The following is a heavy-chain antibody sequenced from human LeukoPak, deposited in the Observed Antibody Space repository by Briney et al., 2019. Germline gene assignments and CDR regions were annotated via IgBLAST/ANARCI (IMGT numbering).Heavy chain of an antibody. CDR2: MNPNSDNT. V-gene: IGHV1-8*01. J-gene: IGHJ4*02. D-gene: IGHD2-2*01. Sequence: ASVKVSCNASGYTFINYDINWVRQATGQGLEWMGWMNPNSDNTDYAQKFQGRVTMTRNTSISTAYMELSSLRSEDTAVYYCARGGYCSSSSCYAFSYWGQGTLVTVSS. CDR3: ARGGYCSSSSCYAFSY. CDR1: GYTFINYD.